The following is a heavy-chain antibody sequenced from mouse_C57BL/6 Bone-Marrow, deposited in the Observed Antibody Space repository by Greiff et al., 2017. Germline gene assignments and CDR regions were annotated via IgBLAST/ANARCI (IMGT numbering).Heavy chain of an antibody. V-gene: IGHV1-19*01. D-gene: IGHD1-1*01. J-gene: IGHJ4*01. CDR3: ESGTTVVGFYYAMDY. CDR1: GYTFTDYY. CDR2: INPYNGGT. Sequence: VQLQQSGPVLVKPGASVKMSCKASGYTFTDYYMNWVKQSHGKSLEWIGVINPYNGGTSYNQKFKGKATLTVDKSSSTAYMELNSLTSEDSAVYYCESGTTVVGFYYAMDYWGRGTSVTVSS.